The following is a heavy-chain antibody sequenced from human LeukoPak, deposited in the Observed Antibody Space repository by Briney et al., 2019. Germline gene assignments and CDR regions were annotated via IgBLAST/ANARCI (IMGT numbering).Heavy chain of an antibody. CDR2: IIPIFGTA. CDR1: GGTFSSYA. J-gene: IGHJ5*02. D-gene: IGHD6-19*01. CDR3: ARGSSGWYAKYNWFDP. Sequence: SVKLSCKASGGTFSSYAISWVRQAPGQGLEWMGGIIPIFGTANYAQKFQGRVTITADESTSTAYMELSSMRSEDTDVYYCARGSSGWYAKYNWFDPWGQGTLVTVSS. V-gene: IGHV1-69*13.